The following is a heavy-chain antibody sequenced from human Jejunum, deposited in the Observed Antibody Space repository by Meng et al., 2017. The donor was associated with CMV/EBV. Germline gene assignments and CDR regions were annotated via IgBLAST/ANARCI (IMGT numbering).Heavy chain of an antibody. CDR3: ARGAAAAGRGLERDS. D-gene: IGHD6-13*01. CDR2: ISSSGSTK. V-gene: IGHV3-48*03. CDR1: GFTFNSYE. J-gene: IGHJ4*02. Sequence: GFTFNSYEMNWVRQAPGKGLEWVSYISSSGSTKFYADSVKGRFTISRDNAKSSLYLEMNSLRDEDTAVYYCARGAAAAGRGLERDSWGQGTLVTVSS.